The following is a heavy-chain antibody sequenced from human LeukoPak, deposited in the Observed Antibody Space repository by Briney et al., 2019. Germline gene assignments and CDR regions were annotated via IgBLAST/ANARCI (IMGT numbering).Heavy chain of an antibody. CDR2: ISGSGGST. D-gene: IGHD3-16*01. CDR1: GFTFSSDA. Sequence: GGSLRLSCAASGFTFSSDAMSWVRQAPGEGLEWVSAISGSGGSTYYADSVKGRFTISRDNSKNTLYLQMNSLRAEDTAVYYCTKDVDLGPDAFDIWGQGTMVTVSS. CDR3: TKDVDLGPDAFDI. V-gene: IGHV3-23*01. J-gene: IGHJ3*02.